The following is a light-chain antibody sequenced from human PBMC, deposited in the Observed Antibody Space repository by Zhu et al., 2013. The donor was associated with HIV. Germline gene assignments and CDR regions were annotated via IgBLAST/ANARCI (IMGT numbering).Light chain of an antibody. V-gene: IGKV3-20*01. CDR1: QSVSTY. CDR3: HQYGSSPQT. Sequence: DIVLTQSPGTLSLSPGERATLSCRASQSVSTYLAWYQQRPGQAPRLLIYGASTRATGIPDRFSGSGSGTDFTLTISRLEPEDFAVYYCHQYGSSPQTFGQGTKVEIK. CDR2: GAS. J-gene: IGKJ1*01.